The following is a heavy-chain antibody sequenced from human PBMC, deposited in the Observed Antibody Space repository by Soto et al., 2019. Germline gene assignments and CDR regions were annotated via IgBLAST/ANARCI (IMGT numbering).Heavy chain of an antibody. J-gene: IGHJ4*02. CDR3: ARDRGAGLGITDY. Sequence: GGSLRLSCAASGFTFSSNGMHWVRQAPGKGLEWVAVIWYDGDNKYYADSVKGRFTISRDNSKNTLYLQMNSLRAEDTAVYYCARDRGAGLGITDYWGQGTLVTVSS. V-gene: IGHV3-33*01. CDR1: GFTFSSNG. D-gene: IGHD7-27*01. CDR2: IWYDGDNK.